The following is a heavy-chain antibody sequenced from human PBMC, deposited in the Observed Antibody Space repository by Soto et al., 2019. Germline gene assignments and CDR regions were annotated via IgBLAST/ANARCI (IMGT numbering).Heavy chain of an antibody. Sequence: GGSLRLSCAASGFTFSTYALSWVRQAPGKGLEWVSAISANGQGIYYADSVRGRFTISRDNSKNTPYLQMNSLRAEDTAVYYCARGHYYDSSGYYSYYYYGMDVWGQGTTVTVSS. CDR3: ARGHYYDSSGYYSYYYYGMDV. J-gene: IGHJ6*02. V-gene: IGHV3-23*01. CDR1: GFTFSTYA. D-gene: IGHD3-22*01. CDR2: ISANGQGI.